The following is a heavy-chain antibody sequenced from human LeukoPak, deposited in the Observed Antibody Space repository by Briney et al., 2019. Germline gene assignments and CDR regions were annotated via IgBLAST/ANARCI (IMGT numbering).Heavy chain of an antibody. Sequence: GGSLRLSCAASGFTFSSYSMNWVRQAPGKGLEWLSYISSSSRTIFYADSVKGRFTISRDNAKNSLYLQMNGLRAEDTAVYYCARDLGGYFDYWGQGTLVTVSS. CDR2: ISSSSRTI. V-gene: IGHV3-48*04. CDR1: GFTFSSYS. D-gene: IGHD3-16*01. J-gene: IGHJ4*02. CDR3: ARDLGGYFDY.